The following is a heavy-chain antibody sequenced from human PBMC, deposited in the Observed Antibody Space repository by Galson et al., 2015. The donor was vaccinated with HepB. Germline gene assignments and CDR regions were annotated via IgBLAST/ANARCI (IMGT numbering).Heavy chain of an antibody. CDR2: MNPNSGNT. D-gene: IGHD3-3*01. V-gene: IGHV1-8*01. CDR1: GYTFTSYD. CDR3: ARYQMAYDSWSGYLASLTFDY. Sequence: SVKVSCKASGYTFTSYDINWVRQATGQGLEWMGWMNPNSGNTGYAQKFQGRVTMTRNTSISTAYMELSSLRSEDTAVYYCARYQMAYDSWSGYLASLTFDYWGQGTLVTVSS. J-gene: IGHJ4*02.